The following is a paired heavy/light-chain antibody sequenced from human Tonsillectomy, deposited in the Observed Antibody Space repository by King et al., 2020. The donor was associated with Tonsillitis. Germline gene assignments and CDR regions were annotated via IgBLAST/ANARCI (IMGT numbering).Heavy chain of an antibody. Sequence: QVQLVESGGGVVQPGRSLRLSCSASGFTFSNYVMNWVRQAPGKGLEWVAVMSYDEDYKYYADSVKGRFTISRDNSKNTLYLQMDRLRAEDTAVYFCARDPGGGYFSNRFDPWGQGTLVTVSS. CDR3: ARDPGGGYFSNRFDP. V-gene: IGHV3-30*01. CDR1: GFTFSNYV. J-gene: IGHJ5*02. D-gene: IGHD3-22*01. CDR2: MSYDEDYK.
Light chain of an antibody. Sequence: SYVLTQPPSVSVAPGQTARVTCGGNNIGSERVHWYQQKPGQAPILVVYDDSDRPSGIPERFSGSNSENTATLSISRVEAGDEADYYCQVWSSSTDLYFFGPGTKVTVL. CDR1: NIGSER. CDR3: QVWSSSTDLYF. V-gene: IGLV3-21*02. CDR2: DDS. J-gene: IGLJ1*01.